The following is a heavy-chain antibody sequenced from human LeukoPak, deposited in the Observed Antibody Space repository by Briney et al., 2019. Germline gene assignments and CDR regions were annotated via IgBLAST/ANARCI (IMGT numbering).Heavy chain of an antibody. CDR3: ARGGYPDSSGYYDY. J-gene: IGHJ4*02. V-gene: IGHV4-34*01. CDR2: INHSGST. CDR1: GRSFSGYY. Sequence: SETLSLTCAVYGRSFSGYYWSWIRQPPGKGLEWIGEINHSGSTNYNPSLKSRVTISVDTSKNQFSLKLSSVAAADTAVYYCARGGYPDSSGYYDYWGQGTLVTVSS. D-gene: IGHD3-22*01.